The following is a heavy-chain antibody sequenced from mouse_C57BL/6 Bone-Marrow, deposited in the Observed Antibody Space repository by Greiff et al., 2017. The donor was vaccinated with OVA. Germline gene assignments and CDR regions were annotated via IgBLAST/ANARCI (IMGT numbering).Heavy chain of an antibody. Sequence: EVQGVESGPGLAKPSQTLSLTCSVTGYSITSDYWNWIRKFPGNKLEYMGYISYSGSTYYNPSLKSRISITRDTSKNQYYLQLNSVTTEDTATYYCARSIRYYYGSSYYFDYWGQGTTLTVSS. CDR3: ARSIRYYYGSSYYFDY. D-gene: IGHD1-1*01. CDR2: ISYSGST. CDR1: GYSITSDY. J-gene: IGHJ2*01. V-gene: IGHV3-8*01.